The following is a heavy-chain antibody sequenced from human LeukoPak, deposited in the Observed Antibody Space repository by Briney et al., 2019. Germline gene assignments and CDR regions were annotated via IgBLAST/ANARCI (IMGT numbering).Heavy chain of an antibody. D-gene: IGHD5-24*01. J-gene: IGHJ4*02. CDR3: ARVGLGDGYNVIFS. CDR1: GGSISSYY. V-gene: IGHV4-59*07. Sequence: PADTLSLTCTVSGGSISSYYWSWIRQPPGKGLEWIGYIYYSGSPNYNPSLKSRVTISVDTSKNRFSLKLSSVTAGDTPVYYCARVGLGDGYNVIFSRGERTLVSVSS. CDR2: IYYSGSP.